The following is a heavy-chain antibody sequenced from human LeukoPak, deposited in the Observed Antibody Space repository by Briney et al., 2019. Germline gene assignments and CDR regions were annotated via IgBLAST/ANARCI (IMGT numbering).Heavy chain of an antibody. CDR1: GFTFSGYA. CDR2: IDKKDKGYATAT. CDR3: TRDSRTYNGFDP. Sequence: GGSLKLSCAASGFTFSGYAIHWVRQSSGKGLEWVGRIDKKDKGYATATAYAASVKGRFTISRDDSINTAYLQMKSLKTEDTALNYCTRDSRTYNGFDPWGQGTLVTVSS. V-gene: IGHV3-73*01. D-gene: IGHD1-26*01. J-gene: IGHJ5*02.